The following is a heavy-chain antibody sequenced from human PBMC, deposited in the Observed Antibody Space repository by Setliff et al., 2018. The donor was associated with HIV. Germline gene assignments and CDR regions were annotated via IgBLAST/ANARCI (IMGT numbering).Heavy chain of an antibody. CDR2: IIPMFGTL. J-gene: IGHJ3*02. V-gene: IGHV1-69*05. D-gene: IGHD1-26*01. CDR3: ARGHSHGYGYSGSYGPFDI. Sequence: SVKVSCKASGGTFSSYAINWVRQAPGQGLQWMGGIIPMFGTLNFAQKFQGRVTISTDDSTSTAYMELNSLRSEDTAVYCCARGHSHGYGYSGSYGPFDIWGQGTMVTVSS. CDR1: GGTFSSYA.